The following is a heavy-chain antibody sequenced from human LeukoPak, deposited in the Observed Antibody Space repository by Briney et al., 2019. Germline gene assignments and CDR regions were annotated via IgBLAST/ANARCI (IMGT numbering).Heavy chain of an antibody. CDR1: GFTFSSYA. D-gene: IGHD6-19*01. CDR2: ISGSGGST. V-gene: IGHV3-23*01. J-gene: IGHJ1*01. Sequence: GGSLRLSCAASGFTFSSYAMSWVRQAPGKGLEWVSAISGSGGSTYYAGSVKGRSTISRDDSKNTLYLQMNSLRADDTAVYYCAKDRDSDWTSKYFQHWGQGTLVTVSS. CDR3: AKDRDSDWTSKYFQH.